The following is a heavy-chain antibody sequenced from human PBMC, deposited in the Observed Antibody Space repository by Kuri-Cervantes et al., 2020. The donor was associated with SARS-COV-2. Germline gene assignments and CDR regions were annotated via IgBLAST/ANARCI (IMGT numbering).Heavy chain of an antibody. V-gene: IGHV3-33*08. CDR2: IWYDGSNT. Sequence: GESLKISCAAPGFTFSSYAMHWVRQAPGKGLEWVAVIWYDGSNTYYADSVEGRFTISRDNSKNTLYLQMNNLRAEDTAVYYCARGIRDSDYWGQGTLVTVSS. CDR1: GFTFSSYA. CDR3: ARGIRDSDY. J-gene: IGHJ4*02.